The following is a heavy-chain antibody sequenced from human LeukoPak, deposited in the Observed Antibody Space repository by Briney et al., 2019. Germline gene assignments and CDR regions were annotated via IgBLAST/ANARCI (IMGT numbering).Heavy chain of an antibody. CDR2: IYHSGST. Sequence: SQTLSLTCAVSGGSISSGGYSWSWIRQPPGTGLEWIGYIYHSGSTYYNPSLKSRVTISVDRSKNQFSLKLSSVTAADTAVYYCARSGGGIQLWASYAFDIWGRGTMVTVSS. J-gene: IGHJ3*02. CDR1: GGSISSGGYS. CDR3: ARSGGGIQLWASYAFDI. V-gene: IGHV4-30-2*01. D-gene: IGHD5-18*01.